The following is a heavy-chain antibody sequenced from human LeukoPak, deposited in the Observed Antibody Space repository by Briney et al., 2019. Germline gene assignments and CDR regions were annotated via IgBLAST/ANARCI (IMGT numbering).Heavy chain of an antibody. Sequence: SETLSLTCTVSGGSISSYYWGWIRQPPGKGLEWIGSIYYSGSTYYNPSLKSRVTISVDTSKNQFSLKLSSVTAADTAVYYCARHSLAGSSGWYNWFDSWGQGTLVTVSS. J-gene: IGHJ5*01. D-gene: IGHD6-19*01. CDR3: ARHSLAGSSGWYNWFDS. CDR1: GGSISSYY. V-gene: IGHV4-39*01. CDR2: IYYSGST.